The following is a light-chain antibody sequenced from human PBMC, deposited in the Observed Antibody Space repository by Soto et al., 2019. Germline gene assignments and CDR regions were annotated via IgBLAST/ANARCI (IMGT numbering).Light chain of an antibody. V-gene: IGLV2-23*03. CDR1: SSDVGSYNL. CDR3: CSYAGSSNV. CDR2: EGS. J-gene: IGLJ1*01. Sequence: QSALAQPASVSGSPGQSITISCTGTSSDVGSYNLVSWYQQHPGKAPKLMIYEGSKRPSGVSNRFYGSKSGNTASLTISGLQAEDEADYYCCSYAGSSNVFGTGTKVTVL.